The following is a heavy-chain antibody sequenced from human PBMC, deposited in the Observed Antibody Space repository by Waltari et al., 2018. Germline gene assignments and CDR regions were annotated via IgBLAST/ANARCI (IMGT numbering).Heavy chain of an antibody. CDR1: FTFSSYG. J-gene: IGHJ6*02. D-gene: IGHD5-18*01. Sequence: FTFSSYGMHWVRQAPGKGLEWVAVISYDGSNKYYADSVKGRFTISRDNSKNTLYLQMNSLRAEDTAVYYCAKGMEGIQGYYGMDVWGQGTTVTVSS. CDR3: AKGMEGIQGYYGMDV. CDR2: ISYDGSNK. V-gene: IGHV3-30*18.